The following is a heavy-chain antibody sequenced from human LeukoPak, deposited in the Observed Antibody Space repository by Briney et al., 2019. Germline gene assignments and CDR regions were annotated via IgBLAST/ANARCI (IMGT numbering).Heavy chain of an antibody. Sequence: PSETLSLTCTVSGGSISSYYWSWIRQPPGKGLEWIGYIYYSGSTNYNPSLKSRVIISVDTSKNQFSLKLSSVTAADTAVYYCARDITYGIDYWVQGTLVTVSS. CDR3: ARDITYGIDY. CDR1: GGSISSYY. V-gene: IGHV4-59*01. CDR2: IYYSGST. J-gene: IGHJ4*02. D-gene: IGHD1-14*01.